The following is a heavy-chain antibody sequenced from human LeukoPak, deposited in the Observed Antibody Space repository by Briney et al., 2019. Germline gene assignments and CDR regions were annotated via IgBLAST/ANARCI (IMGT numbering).Heavy chain of an antibody. CDR2: ITGDAGTT. CDR1: GFTFSSYA. J-gene: IGHJ4*02. V-gene: IGHV3-23*01. CDR3: AKTTGNGHWLIEY. Sequence: GGSLRLSCAASGFTFSSYAMNWVRQTPGKGLEWVSFITGDAGTTSYADPVKGRFTISRDNSKNTLYLQLNSLSAEDTAVYYCAKTTGNGHWLIEYWGQGTLVTVSS. D-gene: IGHD4-23*01.